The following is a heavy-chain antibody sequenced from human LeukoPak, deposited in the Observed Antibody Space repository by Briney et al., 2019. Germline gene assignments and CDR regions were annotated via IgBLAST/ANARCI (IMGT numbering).Heavy chain of an antibody. Sequence: PSETLSLTCTVSGGSISSGSYYWSWIRQPAGKGLEWIGRIYTSGSTNYNPSLKSRVTISVDTSKNQFSLKLSSVTAADTAVYYCAVTYCRRVPAAKESLDYWGQGTLVTVSS. CDR2: IYTSGST. J-gene: IGHJ4*02. D-gene: IGHD2-2*01. V-gene: IGHV4-61*02. CDR3: AVTYCRRVPAAKESLDY. CDR1: GGSISSGSYY.